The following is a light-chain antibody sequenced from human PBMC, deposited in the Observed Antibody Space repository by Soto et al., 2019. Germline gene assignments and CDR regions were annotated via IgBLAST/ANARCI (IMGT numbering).Light chain of an antibody. J-gene: IGKJ1*01. CDR3: QQYNSYWA. Sequence: DIQMTQSPSSLSASVGDRVTITCRASQDIGNNLGWYQQKPGNAPRRLIYAASSLQSGVPSRFSGSGSGTGFTLTISSLQPDDFATYYCQQYNSYWAFGQGTKVDIK. CDR2: AAS. V-gene: IGKV1-17*01. CDR1: QDIGNN.